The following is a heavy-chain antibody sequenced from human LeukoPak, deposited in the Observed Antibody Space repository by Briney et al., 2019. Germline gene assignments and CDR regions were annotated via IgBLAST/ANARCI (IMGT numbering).Heavy chain of an antibody. CDR2: IYQSGNT. CDR1: GGSISSYY. CDR3: ARVGNWFGP. D-gene: IGHD1-26*01. Sequence: SETLSLTCTVSGGSISSYYWSWIRQPAGKGLEWIGYIYQSGNTYYNPSLKSRVTISIGRSKNQFSLNLSSVTAADTAVYYCARVGNWFGPWGQGTLVTVSS. J-gene: IGHJ5*01. V-gene: IGHV4-59*06.